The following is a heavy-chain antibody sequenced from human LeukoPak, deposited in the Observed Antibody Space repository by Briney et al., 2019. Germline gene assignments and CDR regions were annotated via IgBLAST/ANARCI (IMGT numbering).Heavy chain of an antibody. CDR2: IIPISGAA. V-gene: IGHV1-69*05. CDR3: ATKGKITIFGVAPLGI. D-gene: IGHD3-3*01. CDR1: GDTFSIYG. J-gene: IGHJ3*02. Sequence: ASVKDSCKAVGDTFSIYGISWVRQAPGQGLEWVGGIIPISGAADNAQKFQGRVTITTVESTSTAYVQLSSLRSEDRAVYYCATKGKITIFGVAPLGIWGQGTMVTVSS.